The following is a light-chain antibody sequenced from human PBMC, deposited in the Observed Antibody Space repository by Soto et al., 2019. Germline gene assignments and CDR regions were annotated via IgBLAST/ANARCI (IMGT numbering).Light chain of an antibody. V-gene: IGKV3-11*01. CDR3: QHHSHRPT. Sequence: EIVLTQSPATLSLSPGERATLSCRASQSVSSYLAWYQQKPGQAPRLLIYDASNRATGIPARFSGSGSGTAFTLTIRRPEPVAFAFYHCQHHSHRPTFGQGTQLEIK. J-gene: IGKJ5*01. CDR1: QSVSSY. CDR2: DAS.